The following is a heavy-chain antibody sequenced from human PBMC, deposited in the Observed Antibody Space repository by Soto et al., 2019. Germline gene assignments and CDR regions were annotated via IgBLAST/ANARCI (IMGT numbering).Heavy chain of an antibody. Sequence: SGPTLVNPTQTLTLTCTFSGFSLSTSGMCVSWIRQPPGKALEWLARIDWDDDKYYSTSLKTRLTISKDTSKNQVVLTMTNMDPVDTATYYCARTAVSRRSSTSCYDFDYWGQGTLVTVSS. CDR2: IDWDDDK. V-gene: IGHV2-70*11. D-gene: IGHD2-2*01. CDR3: ARTAVSRRSSTSCYDFDY. CDR1: GFSLSTSGMC. J-gene: IGHJ4*02.